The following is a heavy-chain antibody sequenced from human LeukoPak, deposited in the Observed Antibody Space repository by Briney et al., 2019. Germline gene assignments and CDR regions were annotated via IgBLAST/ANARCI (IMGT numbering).Heavy chain of an antibody. J-gene: IGHJ4*02. CDR2: ISSSGSTI. D-gene: IGHD3-10*01. CDR1: GFTFSSYE. V-gene: IGHV3-48*03. Sequence: PGGSLRLSCAASGFTFSSYEMNWVRQAPGKGLEWVSYISSSGSTIYYADSVKGRFTISRDNAKNSLYLQMNSLRAEDTAVYYCARDPYGWFGELFFRGPLDYWGQGTLVTVSS. CDR3: ARDPYGWFGELFFRGPLDY.